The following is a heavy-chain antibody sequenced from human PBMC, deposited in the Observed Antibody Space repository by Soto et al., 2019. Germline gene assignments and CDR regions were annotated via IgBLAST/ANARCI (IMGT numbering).Heavy chain of an antibody. D-gene: IGHD4-4*01. Sequence: PGGSLRLSCVASGFIFTNYWMSWVRQPPGKGLEWVANMKPDGGEINYVDSVKGRFTISRDNAKNLMYLQMNSLSVEDTAVYYCGRDRGYSSFDYWGQGTPVTVSS. J-gene: IGHJ4*02. CDR1: GFIFTNYW. CDR2: MKPDGGEI. V-gene: IGHV3-7*03. CDR3: GRDRGYSSFDY.